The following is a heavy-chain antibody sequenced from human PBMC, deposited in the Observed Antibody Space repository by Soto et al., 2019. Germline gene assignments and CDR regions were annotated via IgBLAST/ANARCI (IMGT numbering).Heavy chain of an antibody. V-gene: IGHV5-51*04. J-gene: IGHJ4*01. Sequence: ESLKISCGASGYSFPAFWIGWVRQMPGKGLEWMGIIFPADSETRYSPSFQGQVTISADKPTSTAYLERSSLKASDLAVGYSARRGDGYNYECWGQGTLVTVSS. CDR1: GYSFPAFW. CDR2: IFPADSET. CDR3: ARRGDGYNYEC. D-gene: IGHD5-12*01.